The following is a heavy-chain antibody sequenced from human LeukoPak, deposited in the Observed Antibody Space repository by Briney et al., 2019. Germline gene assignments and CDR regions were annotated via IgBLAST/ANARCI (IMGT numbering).Heavy chain of an antibody. D-gene: IGHD2-15*01. J-gene: IGHJ6*02. CDR3: AKALGYCSGGSCYSEVYYYYHGMDV. Sequence: PGGSLRLSCAAPGFTFSTYTLSWVRQAPGKGLEWVSAISGSGGTTYYADSVKGRFTISRDNSKNTLYLQMNSLRAEDTAIYYCAKALGYCSGGSCYSEVYYYYHGMDVWVQGTTVTVSS. CDR2: ISGSGGTT. V-gene: IGHV3-23*01. CDR1: GFTFSTYT.